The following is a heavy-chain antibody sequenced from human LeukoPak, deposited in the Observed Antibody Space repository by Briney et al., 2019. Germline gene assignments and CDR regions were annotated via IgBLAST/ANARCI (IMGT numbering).Heavy chain of an antibody. Sequence: PGGSLRLSCAASGFTLSSNWMSWFRQAPGKGLEWVANIKQDGSEKYYEDSVKGRFTISRDNAKNSLYLQMDSLRAEDTAVYYCARGCSSASCYGAYFDYWGQGTLVTVSS. J-gene: IGHJ4*02. V-gene: IGHV3-7*05. CDR3: ARGCSSASCYGAYFDY. CDR1: GFTLSSNW. D-gene: IGHD2-2*01. CDR2: IKQDGSEK.